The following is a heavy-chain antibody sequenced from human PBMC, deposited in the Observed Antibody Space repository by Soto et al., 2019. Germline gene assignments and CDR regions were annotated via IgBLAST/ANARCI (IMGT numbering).Heavy chain of an antibody. V-gene: IGHV2-5*02. Sequence: QITLKESGPPLVKPTQTLTLTCTFSGISSSTSGVGVDWICQHPRKALEWLALIYGDDEKRYRPSLKSRLTITKDTAKNQVVLTMTNMDPVDTATYYCAHRHTLIAGDAFYIWGQGTMVTVSS. J-gene: IGHJ3*02. CDR3: AHRHTLIAGDAFYI. CDR2: IYGDDEK. CDR1: GISSSTSGVG. D-gene: IGHD6-13*01.